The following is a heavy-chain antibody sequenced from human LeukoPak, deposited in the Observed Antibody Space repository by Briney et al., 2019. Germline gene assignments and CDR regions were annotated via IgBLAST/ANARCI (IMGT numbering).Heavy chain of an antibody. CDR2: IYYSGGA. Sequence: SETLSLTCTVSGGSLRKSTFYWVWIRQPPGKGLEWIGSIYYSGGADYNPSLQSRVTISVDTSKNEFSLKVRSVTAADTAVYFCARTHCEGDCFSAIRCWGQGTPVTVSS. J-gene: IGHJ4*02. V-gene: IGHV4-39*07. CDR1: GGSLRKSTFY. D-gene: IGHD2-21*02. CDR3: ARTHCEGDCFSAIRC.